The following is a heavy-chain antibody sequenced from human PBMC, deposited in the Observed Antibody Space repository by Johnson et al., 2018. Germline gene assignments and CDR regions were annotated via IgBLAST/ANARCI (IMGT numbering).Heavy chain of an antibody. CDR2: ISASGGST. V-gene: IGHV3-23*04. D-gene: IGHD3-3*01. J-gene: IGHJ6*02. CDR1: GFTFSSYA. Sequence: VQLVESGGGLVQPGGSLRLSCAASGFTFSSYAMSWVRQAPGKGLEWVSAISASGGSTYHADSVKGRFTMSRDNSKNTMYLQMNSLRAEDTAVYYCAKSQGFFYYYDMDVWGQGTTVTVSS. CDR3: AKSQGFFYYYDMDV.